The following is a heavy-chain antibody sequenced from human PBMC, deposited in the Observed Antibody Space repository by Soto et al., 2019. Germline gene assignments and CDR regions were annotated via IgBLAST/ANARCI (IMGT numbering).Heavy chain of an antibody. CDR3: ARDRGVGATDSDAFDI. CDR2: INPNSGGT. Sequence: ASVKVSCKASGYTFTGYYMHWVRQAPGQGLEWMGWINPNSGGTNYAQKFQGWVTMTRDTSISTAYMELSRLRSDDTVVYYCARDRGVGATDSDAFDIWGQGTMVTVSS. D-gene: IGHD1-26*01. V-gene: IGHV1-2*04. J-gene: IGHJ3*02. CDR1: GYTFTGYY.